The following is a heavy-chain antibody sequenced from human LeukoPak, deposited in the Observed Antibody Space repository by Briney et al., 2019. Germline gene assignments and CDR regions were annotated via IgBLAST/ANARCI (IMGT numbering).Heavy chain of an antibody. CDR1: GGSFSGYY. Sequence: KPSETLSLTYAVYGGSFSGYYWSWIRQPPGKGLEWIGEINHSGSTNYNPSLKSRVTISVDTSKNQFSLKLSSVTAADTAVYYCARDNCSSTSCYLDPWGQGTLVTVSS. V-gene: IGHV4-34*01. CDR2: INHSGST. J-gene: IGHJ5*02. CDR3: ARDNCSSTSCYLDP. D-gene: IGHD2-2*01.